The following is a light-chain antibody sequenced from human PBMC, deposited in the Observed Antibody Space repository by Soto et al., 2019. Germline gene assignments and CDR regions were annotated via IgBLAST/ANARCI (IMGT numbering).Light chain of an antibody. V-gene: IGLV2-23*01. CDR3: CSHAGSDTYV. CDR2: EGN. CDR1: SSDVGSYNL. J-gene: IGLJ1*01. Sequence: QSALTQPASVSGSPGQSITISCSGTSSDVGSYNLVSWYQQHPGKAPKIMIYEGNKRPSGVSNRFSGSKSGNMASLTISGLQAEDEADYYCCSHAGSDTYVYGSGNKLTVL.